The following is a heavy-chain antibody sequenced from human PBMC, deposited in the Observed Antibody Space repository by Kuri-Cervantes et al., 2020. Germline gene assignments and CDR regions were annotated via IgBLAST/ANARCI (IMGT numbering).Heavy chain of an antibody. CDR1: GGSISSTSYY. CDR2: IYTSGST. CDR3: ARGWEHEGVDY. V-gene: IGHV4-61*02. D-gene: IGHD4-23*01. J-gene: IGHJ4*02. Sequence: SETLSLTCSVSGGSISSTSYYWGWIRQSPGKGLEWIGRIYTSGSTNYNPSLKSRVTISVDTSKNQFSLKLSSVTAADTAVYYCARGWEHEGVDYWGQGTLVTVSS.